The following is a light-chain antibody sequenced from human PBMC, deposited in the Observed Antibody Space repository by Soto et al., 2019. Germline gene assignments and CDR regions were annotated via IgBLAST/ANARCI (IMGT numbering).Light chain of an antibody. CDR3: QQYYSYPWT. J-gene: IGKJ1*01. Sequence: AIRMTQSPSSLSASTGDRVTITCRASQGISSYLAWYQQKPGKAPKLLIYAASTLQSGVQSRFSGSGSGTELTLTISCLQSEDFATYYCQQYYSYPWTFGQGTKVEIK. CDR1: QGISSY. V-gene: IGKV1-8*01. CDR2: AAS.